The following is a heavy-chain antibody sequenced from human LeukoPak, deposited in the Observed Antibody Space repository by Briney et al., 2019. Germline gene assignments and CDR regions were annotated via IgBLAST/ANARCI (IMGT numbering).Heavy chain of an antibody. V-gene: IGHV1-18*01. Sequence: ASVKVSCKASGYSFLSYGISWVRQAPGQGLEWMGWISVYNGNTNYAQKLQGRVTVTTDTSTSTAYMEMRSLRADDTAVYYCARDNSDYRLYFEYWGQGTLVTVSS. CDR1: GYSFLSYG. CDR2: ISVYNGNT. CDR3: ARDNSDYRLYFEY. J-gene: IGHJ4*02. D-gene: IGHD4-11*01.